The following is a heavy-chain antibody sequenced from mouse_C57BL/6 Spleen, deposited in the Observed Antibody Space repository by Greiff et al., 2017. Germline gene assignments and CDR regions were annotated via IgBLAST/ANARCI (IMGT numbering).Heavy chain of an antibody. CDR1: GFSLTSYA. D-gene: IGHD1-1*01. J-gene: IGHJ1*03. CDR3: ARKRDYYGISPGYFDV. V-gene: IGHV2-9-1*01. Sequence: QVQLKESGPGLVAPSQSLSITCTVSGFSLTSYAISWVRQPPGTGLEWLGVIWTGGGTNYNSALKSRLSISKDNSKSQVFLKMNSLQTDDTAWYYCARKRDYYGISPGYFDVWGTGTTVTVSS. CDR2: IWTGGGT.